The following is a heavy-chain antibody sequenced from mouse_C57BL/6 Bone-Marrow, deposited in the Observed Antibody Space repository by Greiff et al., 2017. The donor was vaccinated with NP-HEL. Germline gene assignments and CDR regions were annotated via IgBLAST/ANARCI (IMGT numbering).Heavy chain of an antibody. Sequence: EVQLVESGGDLVTPGGSLKLSCAASGFTFSSYGMSWVRQTPDKRLEWVATISSGGSYTYYPDSVKGRFTISRANATNTLYLQMSSLKSEDTAMYYSESPYDYDDARFAYWGQGTLVTVSA. CDR3: ESPYDYDDARFAY. CDR1: GFTFSSYG. V-gene: IGHV5-6*01. D-gene: IGHD2-4*01. CDR2: ISSGGSYT. J-gene: IGHJ3*01.